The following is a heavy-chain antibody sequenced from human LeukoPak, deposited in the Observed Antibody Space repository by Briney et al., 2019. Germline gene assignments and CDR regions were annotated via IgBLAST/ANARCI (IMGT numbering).Heavy chain of an antibody. CDR3: VRRTTGEYYFDY. V-gene: IGHV5-51*01. CDR1: GYRFNIYW. D-gene: IGHD7-27*01. CDR2: IYPGDSDI. Sequence: GESPKISCKVSGYRFNIYWIGWVRQMSGRGPEWMGIIYPGDSDIRYSPSFQGQVNISADKSISTAYLQWNSLKASDTAMYYCVRRTTGEYYFDYWGQGTLVTVSS. J-gene: IGHJ4*02.